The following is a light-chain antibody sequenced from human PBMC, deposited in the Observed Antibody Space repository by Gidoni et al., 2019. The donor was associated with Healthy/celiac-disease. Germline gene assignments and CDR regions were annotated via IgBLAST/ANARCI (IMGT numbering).Light chain of an antibody. CDR3: QKYNSAHIT. J-gene: IGKJ5*01. CDR1: QGISNY. Sequence: DIQLTQSPSSLSASVGDRVHITCRASQGISNYLAWYQQKPGKVPKLLIYAASTLQSGVPSRFSGSGSGTDFTLTISSLQPEDVATYYCQKYNSAHITFGQGTRLEIK. CDR2: AAS. V-gene: IGKV1-27*01.